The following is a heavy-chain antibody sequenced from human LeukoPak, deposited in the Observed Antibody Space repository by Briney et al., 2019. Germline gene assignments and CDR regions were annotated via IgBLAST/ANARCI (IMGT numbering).Heavy chain of an antibody. J-gene: IGHJ4*02. Sequence: PGGSLRLSCAASGFTFSSYSMNWVRQAPGKGLEWVAVISYDGSNKYYADSVKGRFTISRDNSKNTLYLQMNSLRAEDTAVYYCARAAEMATIGYWGQGTLVTVSS. V-gene: IGHV3-30*03. CDR1: GFTFSSYS. D-gene: IGHD5-24*01. CDR2: ISYDGSNK. CDR3: ARAAEMATIGY.